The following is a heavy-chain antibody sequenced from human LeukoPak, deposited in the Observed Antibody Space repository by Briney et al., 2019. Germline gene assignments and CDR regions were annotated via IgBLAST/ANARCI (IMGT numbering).Heavy chain of an antibody. CDR1: GFTFSTYG. V-gene: IGHV3-23*01. Sequence: GGSLRLSCAASGFTFSTYGMSWVRQAPGKGLEWVSAIGGSGGGTYYADSVKGRFTISRDNSKNTLYLQMNSLRAEDTAVYYCAKDLGGSSPQGGVFDYWGQGTLVTASS. CDR2: IGGSGGGT. CDR3: AKDLGGSSPQGGVFDY. D-gene: IGHD1-26*01. J-gene: IGHJ4*02.